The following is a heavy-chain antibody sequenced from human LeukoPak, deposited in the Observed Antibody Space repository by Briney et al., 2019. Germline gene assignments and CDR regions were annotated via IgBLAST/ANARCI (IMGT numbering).Heavy chain of an antibody. CDR2: INPNTGDT. Sequence: ASVKVSCKASGYTFTGYYMHWVRQAPGQGLEWMGWINPNTGDTKYAQKFQGRVTMTRDTSISTAYMDLSRLISDDTAVYYCSRAREYRSNWNYYYYMDVWGKGTTVTVSS. J-gene: IGHJ6*03. CDR3: SRAREYRSNWNYYYYMDV. D-gene: IGHD6-13*01. V-gene: IGHV1-2*02. CDR1: GYTFTGYY.